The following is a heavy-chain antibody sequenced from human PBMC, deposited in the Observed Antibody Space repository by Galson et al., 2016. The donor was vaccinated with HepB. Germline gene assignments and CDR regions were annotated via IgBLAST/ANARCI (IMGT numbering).Heavy chain of an antibody. Sequence: SLRLSCAASGFTFSSYDMSWVRQAPGKGLEWVSAICGSGDSTNYADSVKGRFTISRDNAKNSLYLQMNSLRVEDTAVYYCARGPYAEAFDYWGQGTLVTVSS. CDR2: ICGSGDST. CDR1: GFTFSSYD. J-gene: IGHJ4*02. CDR3: ARGPYAEAFDY. V-gene: IGHV3-23*01.